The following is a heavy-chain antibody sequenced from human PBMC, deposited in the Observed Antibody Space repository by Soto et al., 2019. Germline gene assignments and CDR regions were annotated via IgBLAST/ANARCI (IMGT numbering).Heavy chain of an antibody. CDR1: GGTFSSYA. D-gene: IGHD3-3*01. V-gene: IGHV1-69*12. CDR3: ARGGAMGILEWSYGMDV. Sequence: QVQLVQSGAEVKKPGSSVKVSCKASGGTFSSYAISWVRQAPGQGLEWMGGIIPIFGTANYAQKFQGRVTITADESTSTAYMELSSLRSEDTAVYYCARGGAMGILEWSYGMDVWGQGTTVTVSS. J-gene: IGHJ6*02. CDR2: IIPIFGTA.